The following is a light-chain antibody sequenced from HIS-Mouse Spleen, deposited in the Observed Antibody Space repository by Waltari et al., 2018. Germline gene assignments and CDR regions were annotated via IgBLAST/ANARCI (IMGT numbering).Light chain of an antibody. V-gene: IGLV3-21*03. Sequence: SYVLTQPPSVSVAPGKTARITCGGNNIGSKSVHWYQQKPGQAPVLVVYDDSDRPSGIPEGCSGSNSGNTATLTIGRVEAGDEADYYCQVWDSSSDHVVFGGGTKLTVL. CDR1: NIGSKS. J-gene: IGLJ2*01. CDR3: QVWDSSSDHVV. CDR2: DDS.